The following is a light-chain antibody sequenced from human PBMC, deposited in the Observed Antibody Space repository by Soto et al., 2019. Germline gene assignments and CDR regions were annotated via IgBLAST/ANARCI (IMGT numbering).Light chain of an antibody. CDR1: QRVRRSY. CDR2: GAS. Sequence: EIVLTQSPGTLSLSPGERATLSCRASQRVRRSYLAWYQQKLGQAPRLLIYGASSRATGIPDRFSGSGSGTDFTLTISRLEPEDFAVYYCQQYDSSPWTFGQGTKVEIK. CDR3: QQYDSSPWT. J-gene: IGKJ1*01. V-gene: IGKV3-20*01.